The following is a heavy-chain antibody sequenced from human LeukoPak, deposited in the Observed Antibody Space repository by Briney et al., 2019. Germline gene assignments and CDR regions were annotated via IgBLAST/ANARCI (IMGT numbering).Heavy chain of an antibody. J-gene: IGHJ6*04. CDR3: ARDRGGYDILTGYYYYYYGMDV. CDR2: ISSSSSYI. Sequence: GGSLRLSCAASGFTFSSYSVNWVRQAPGNGLEWVSSISSSSSYIYYADSVKGRFTISSDNAKTSLYLQMNSLSAEDTAVYYCARDRGGYDILTGYYYYYYGMDVWGKGTTVTVSS. CDR1: GFTFSSYS. V-gene: IGHV3-21*01. D-gene: IGHD3-9*01.